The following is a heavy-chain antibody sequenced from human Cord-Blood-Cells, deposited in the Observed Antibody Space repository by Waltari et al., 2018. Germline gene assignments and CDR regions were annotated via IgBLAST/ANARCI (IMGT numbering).Heavy chain of an antibody. J-gene: IGHJ5*02. CDR2: INHSGST. Sequence: QVQLQQWGAGLLKPSETLSLTCAVYGGSFSGYYWSWIRQPPGKGLEWIGEINHSGSTNYNPSLKSRVTISVDTSKNQFSLKLSSVTAADTAVYYCAGSGYSSSWYYTWGQGTLVTVSS. V-gene: IGHV4-34*01. CDR1: GGSFSGYY. CDR3: AGSGYSSSWYYT. D-gene: IGHD6-13*01.